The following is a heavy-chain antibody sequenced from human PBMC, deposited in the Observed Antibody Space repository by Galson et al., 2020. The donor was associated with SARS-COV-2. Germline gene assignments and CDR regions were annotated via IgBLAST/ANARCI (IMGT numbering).Heavy chain of an antibody. CDR3: ARDMGTAMANYYYYYGMDV. J-gene: IGHJ6*02. D-gene: IGHD5-18*01. Sequence: GGSLRLSCAASGFTVSSNYMSWVRQAPGKGLEWVSVIYSGGSTYYADSVKGRFTISRDNSKNTLYLQMNSLRAEDTAVYYCARDMGTAMANYYYYYGMDVWGQGTTVTVSS. CDR2: IYSGGST. CDR1: GFTVSSNY. V-gene: IGHV3-66*01.